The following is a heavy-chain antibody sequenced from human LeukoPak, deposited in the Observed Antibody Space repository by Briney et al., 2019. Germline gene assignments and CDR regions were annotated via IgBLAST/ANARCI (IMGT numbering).Heavy chain of an antibody. V-gene: IGHV4-39*07. D-gene: IGHD6-19*01. J-gene: IGHJ3*02. CDR3: ARPYSSGWPDAFDI. CDR2: IYYSGST. CDR1: GGSISSSSYY. Sequence: PSETLSLTCTVSGGSISSSSYYWGWIRQPPGKGLEWIVSIYYSGSTYYNPSLKSRVTISVDTSKNQFSLKLSSVTAADTAVYYCARPYSSGWPDAFDIWGQGTMVTVSS.